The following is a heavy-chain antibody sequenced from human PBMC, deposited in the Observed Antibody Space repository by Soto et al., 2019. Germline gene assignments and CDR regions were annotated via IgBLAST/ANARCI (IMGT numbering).Heavy chain of an antibody. CDR2: INHSGNT. V-gene: IGHV4-34*01. D-gene: IGHD4-4*01. CDR1: GGSFSGYY. J-gene: IGHJ3*02. CDR3: ARGSNSDAFDI. Sequence: SETLSLTCAVYGGSFSGYYWSWIRQPAGKGLEWIGEINHSGNTNYNPSLKSRVTISVDTSKTQFSLKLSFVTAADTAVYYCARGSNSDAFDIWGQGTMVTVSS.